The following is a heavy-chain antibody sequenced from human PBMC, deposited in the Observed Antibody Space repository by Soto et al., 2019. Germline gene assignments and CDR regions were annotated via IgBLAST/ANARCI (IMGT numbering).Heavy chain of an antibody. Sequence: EVQLVESGGGLVQPGGSLRLSCAASGFTFSNYAMNWVRQAPGKGLEWVSYISHKSSAIYHADSVKGRFTISRDNAKNSLYLQMNSLRDEDTAVYYCASDPYSSTTGTIMDYWGQGTLVTVSS. D-gene: IGHD4-17*01. J-gene: IGHJ4*02. V-gene: IGHV3-48*02. CDR1: GFTFSNYA. CDR3: ASDPYSSTTGTIMDY. CDR2: ISHKSSAI.